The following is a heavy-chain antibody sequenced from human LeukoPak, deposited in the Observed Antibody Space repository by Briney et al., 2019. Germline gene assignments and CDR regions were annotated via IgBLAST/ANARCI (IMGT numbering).Heavy chain of an antibody. CDR3: ARKGPVHLPTYFDH. V-gene: IGHV4-4*08. CDR1: GGSISSYY. CDR2: IWPSGST. J-gene: IGHJ4*02. D-gene: IGHD6-19*01. Sequence: SETLSLTCTVSGGSISSYYWSWIRQSPGQGLEWIGYIWPSGSTNYNPSLSGRVAISLDKSRNHFTLMVTAVTAADTAFYYCARKGPVHLPTYFDHWGRGILVTVSS.